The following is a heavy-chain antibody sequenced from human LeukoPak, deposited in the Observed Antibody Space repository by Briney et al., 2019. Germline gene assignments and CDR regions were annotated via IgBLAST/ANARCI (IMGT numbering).Heavy chain of an antibody. CDR3: ASGYYYDSGYFQH. V-gene: IGHV4-61*02. D-gene: IGHD3-22*01. CDR1: GGSISSGSYY. J-gene: IGHJ1*01. CDR2: IYTSGST. Sequence: SETLSLTCTVSGGSISSGSYYWSWIRQPAGKGLEWIGRIYTSGSTNYNPSLKSRVTISVDTSKNQFSLKLSSVTAADTAVYYCASGYYYDSGYFQHWGQGTLVTVSS.